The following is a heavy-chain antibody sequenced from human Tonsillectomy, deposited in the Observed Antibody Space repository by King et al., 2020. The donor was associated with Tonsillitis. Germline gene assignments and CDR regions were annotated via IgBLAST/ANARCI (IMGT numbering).Heavy chain of an antibody. CDR1: GFTFSSFS. CDR3: AREPVNFVIFTGYYGLGFDY. V-gene: IGHV3-21*06. Sequence: QLVQSGGGLVKPGGSLRLSCAASGFTFSSFSMNWVRQAPGKGLEWVSSISGGSRYIFYADSLKGRFTTSRDNAQNSLYLQMDSLRAEDTAVYYCAREPVNFVIFTGYYGLGFDYWGHGPLVTVSS. CDR2: ISGGSRYI. J-gene: IGHJ4*01. D-gene: IGHD3-9*01.